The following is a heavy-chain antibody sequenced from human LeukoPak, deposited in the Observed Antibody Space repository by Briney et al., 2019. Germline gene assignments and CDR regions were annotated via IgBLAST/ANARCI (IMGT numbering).Heavy chain of an antibody. J-gene: IGHJ4*02. CDR2: IYHSGST. V-gene: IGHV4-31*03. CDR3: ARLLTGDLFDY. Sequence: SETLSLTCSVSGASISSGGYFWSWIRQHPGKGPEWIGHIYHSGSTDYNPSLQSRVIISVDTSKNQFSLKLSSVTAADTAVYYCARLLTGDLFDYWGQGTLVTVSS. D-gene: IGHD7-27*01. CDR1: GASISSGGYF.